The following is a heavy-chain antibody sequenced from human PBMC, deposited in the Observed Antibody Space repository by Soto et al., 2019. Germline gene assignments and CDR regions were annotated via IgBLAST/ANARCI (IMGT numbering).Heavy chain of an antibody. CDR2: LYNTGST. Sequence: SETLSLTCTVSGASISRYYWSWIRQSPGKGLEWIGYLYNTGSTIYNPSLKSRVTISVDTSKNQFSLKLSSVTAADTAVYYCARRYGSCFDIWGQGTMVTVSS. CDR3: ARRYGSCFDI. V-gene: IGHV4-59*08. J-gene: IGHJ3*02. D-gene: IGHD3-10*01. CDR1: GASISRYY.